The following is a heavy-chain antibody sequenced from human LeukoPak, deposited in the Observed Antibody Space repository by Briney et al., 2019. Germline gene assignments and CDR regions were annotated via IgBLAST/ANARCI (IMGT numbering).Heavy chain of an antibody. D-gene: IGHD1-26*01. CDR1: GFTFSTHS. J-gene: IGHJ4*02. CDR3: TRDTRVGGTMDFDY. V-gene: IGHV3-48*02. Sequence: GGSLRLSCAASGFTFSTHSMHWVRQAPGKGLEWVSYISSSSSAMLYADSVRGRFTISRDNAKNSLYLQMNSLRDEDTAVYYCTRDTRVGGTMDFDYWGQGTLVTVSS. CDR2: ISSSSSAM.